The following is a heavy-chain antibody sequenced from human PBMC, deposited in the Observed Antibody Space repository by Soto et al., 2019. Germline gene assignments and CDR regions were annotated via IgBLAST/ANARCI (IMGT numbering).Heavy chain of an antibody. CDR1: GYTFTSYA. CDR2: ISGHNGNT. CDR3: ARGDSSISPRSHIDY. J-gene: IGHJ4*02. D-gene: IGHD3-22*01. Sequence: QVQLVQSGAEVKKPGASVNVSCKASGYTFTSYAISWVRQAPGQGHEWMGWISGHNGNTYYAQSLQGRGTLTTDTSTNTVYMELRSLRSDDTAVYYCARGDSSISPRSHIDYWGQGTLVTVSS. V-gene: IGHV1-18*01.